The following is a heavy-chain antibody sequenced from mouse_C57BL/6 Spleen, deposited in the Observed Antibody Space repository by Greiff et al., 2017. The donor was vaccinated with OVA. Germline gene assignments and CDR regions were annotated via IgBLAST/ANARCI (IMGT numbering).Heavy chain of an antibody. CDR1: GYTFTSYW. J-gene: IGHJ1*03. CDR3: ARVDDYSWYFDV. V-gene: IGHV1-64*01. CDR2: IHPNSGST. Sequence: QVQLQQPGAELVKPGASVKLSCKASGYTFTSYWMHWVKQRPGQGLEWIGMIHPNSGSTNYNEKFKSKATLTVDKSSSTAYMQRSSLTSEDSAVYYCARVDDYSWYFDVWGTGTTVTVSS. D-gene: IGHD2-3*01.